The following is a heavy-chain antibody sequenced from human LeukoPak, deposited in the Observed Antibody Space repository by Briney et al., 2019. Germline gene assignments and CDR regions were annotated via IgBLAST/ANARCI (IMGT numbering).Heavy chain of an antibody. CDR3: ARGAVTTFYY. Sequence: PGGSLRLSCAASGFTFSSYSMNWVRQAPGKGLEWVSYISSSSSTIYYADSVKGRFTISRDNAKNSLYLQMNSLRAEDTAVYYCARGAVTTFYYWGQGTLVTVSS. CDR2: ISSSSSTI. J-gene: IGHJ4*02. V-gene: IGHV3-48*04. D-gene: IGHD4-17*01. CDR1: GFTFSSYS.